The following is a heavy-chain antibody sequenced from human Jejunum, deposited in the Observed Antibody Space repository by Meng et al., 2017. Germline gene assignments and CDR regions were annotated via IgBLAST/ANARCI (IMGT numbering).Heavy chain of an antibody. CDR1: GFTFSNSA. CDR3: AKLTSL. J-gene: IGHJ4*02. Sequence: GQLVVSGGGWVQPGGSLRRSCAASGFTFSNSAMSWVRQAPGKGLEWVSVISGSDGRTYYADSVRGRFTISRDTSKNTLYLQMISLRAEDTAVYYCAKLTSLWGQGTLVTVSS. V-gene: IGHV3-23*04. CDR2: ISGSDGRT. D-gene: IGHD3-16*01.